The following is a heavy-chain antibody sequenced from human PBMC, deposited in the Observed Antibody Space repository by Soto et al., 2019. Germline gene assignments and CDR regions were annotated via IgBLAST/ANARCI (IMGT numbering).Heavy chain of an antibody. CDR3: VRGASLNFDY. CDR1: GFTFDDYG. Sequence: GGSLRLSCAASGFTFDDYGMSWARQAPGKGLEWVSGVNWNVGSTGYADSVKGRFTISRDNAKNSLYLQMNSLRAEDTAFYYCVRGASLNFDYWGQGTLVTVSS. CDR2: VNWNVGST. V-gene: IGHV3-20*04. J-gene: IGHJ4*02. D-gene: IGHD1-26*01.